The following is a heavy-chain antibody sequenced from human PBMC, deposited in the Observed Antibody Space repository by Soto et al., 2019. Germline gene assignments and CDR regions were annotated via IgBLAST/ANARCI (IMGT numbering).Heavy chain of an antibody. J-gene: IGHJ6*02. CDR3: ARAPYYYDSSGSGLYYYYGMDV. CDR2: MNPNSGNT. Sequence: GASVKVSCKASGDSFTSYDINWVRQATGQGLEWMGWMNPNSGNTGYAQKFQGRVTMTRNTSISTAYMELSSLRSEDTAVYYCARAPYYYDSSGSGLYYYYGMDVWGQGTTVTVSS. CDR1: GDSFTSYD. V-gene: IGHV1-8*01. D-gene: IGHD3-22*01.